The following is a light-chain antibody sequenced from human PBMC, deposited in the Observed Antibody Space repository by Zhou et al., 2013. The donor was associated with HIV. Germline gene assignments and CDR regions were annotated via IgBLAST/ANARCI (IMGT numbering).Light chain of an antibody. Sequence: DIQMTQSPSTLSASVGDRVTITCRASQSISSWLAWYQQKPGKAPKLLIYMASSLESGVPSRFSGSGSGTEFTLTISSLQPDDFATYYCQHYVTFGQGTKVEIK. V-gene: IGKV1-5*03. CDR3: QHYVT. J-gene: IGKJ1*01. CDR1: QSISSW. CDR2: MAS.